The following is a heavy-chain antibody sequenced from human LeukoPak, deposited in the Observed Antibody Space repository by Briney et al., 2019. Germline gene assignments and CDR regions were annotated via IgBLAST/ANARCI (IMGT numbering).Heavy chain of an antibody. V-gene: IGHV3-30-3*01. Sequence: GGSLRLSCAASEFTFSSYAFHWVRQAPGKGLEWVAFISYDGSNKFYADSVKGRFTISRDNSKNTLYLQMNSLRAEDTAVYYCARDLGPTYCILDYWGQGTLVTVSS. CDR2: ISYDGSNK. CDR1: EFTFSSYA. CDR3: ARDLGPTYCILDY. J-gene: IGHJ4*02. D-gene: IGHD3-16*01.